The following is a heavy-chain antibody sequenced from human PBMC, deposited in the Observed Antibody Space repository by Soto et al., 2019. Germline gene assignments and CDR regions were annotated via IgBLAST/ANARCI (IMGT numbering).Heavy chain of an antibody. CDR2: IWYDGSNK. J-gene: IGHJ5*02. V-gene: IGHV3-33*01. CDR1: GFTFSSYG. CDR3: ARDDPEYNWFDP. Sequence: QVQLVESGGGVVQPGRSLRLSCAASGFTFSSYGMHWVRQAPGKGLEWVAVIWYDGSNKYYADSVKGRFTISRDNSKNTLYLQMNSLRADDTAVYYCARDDPEYNWFDPWGQGTLVTVSS.